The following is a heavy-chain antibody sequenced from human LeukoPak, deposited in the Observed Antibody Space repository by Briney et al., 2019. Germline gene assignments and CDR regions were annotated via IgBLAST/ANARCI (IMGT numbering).Heavy chain of an antibody. D-gene: IGHD6-13*01. V-gene: IGHV4-34*01. J-gene: IGHJ6*04. CDR2: INHSGST. Sequence: PSETLSLTCAVYGGSFSGYYWTWIRQPPGKGLEWIGEINHSGSTNYNPSLKSRVTISVDTSKNQFSLKLSSVTAADTAVYYCARHLQQLVRTDVWGKGTTVTVSS. CDR3: ARHLQQLVRTDV. CDR1: GGSFSGYY.